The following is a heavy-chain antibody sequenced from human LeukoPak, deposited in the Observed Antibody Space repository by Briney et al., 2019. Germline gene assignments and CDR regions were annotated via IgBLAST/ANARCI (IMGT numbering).Heavy chain of an antibody. CDR2: ISYSGSS. CDR3: AREGQWLPDWFDP. V-gene: IGHV4-59*11. D-gene: IGHD6-19*01. CDR1: GASISSHY. J-gene: IGHJ5*02. Sequence: SETLSLTCTVSGASISSHYWSWIRQPPGKGLEWIGYISYSGSSDYNPSLKGRVTISLDMSKNQFSLKLNSMTAADTAVYYCAREGQWLPDWFDPWGQGTLVTVSS.